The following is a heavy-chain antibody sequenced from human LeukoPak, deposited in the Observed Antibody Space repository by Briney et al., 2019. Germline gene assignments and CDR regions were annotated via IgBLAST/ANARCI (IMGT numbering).Heavy chain of an antibody. CDR3: ARSTYYYDSSGYPNWYFDL. J-gene: IGHJ2*01. CDR2: INHSGST. D-gene: IGHD3-22*01. Sequence: SETLFLTCAVYGGSFSGYYWSWIRQPPGKGLEWIGEINHSGSTNYNPSLKSRVTISVDTSKNQFSLKLSSVTAADTAVYYCARSTYYYDSSGYPNWYFDLWGRGTLVTVSS. CDR1: GGSFSGYY. V-gene: IGHV4-34*01.